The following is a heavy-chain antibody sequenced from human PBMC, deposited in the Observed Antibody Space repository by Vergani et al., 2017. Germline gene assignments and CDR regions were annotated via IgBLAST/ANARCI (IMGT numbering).Heavy chain of an antibody. D-gene: IGHD3-10*01. J-gene: IGHJ4*02. CDR3: AKQYFVSGNYLFDY. Sequence: EVQLLESGGGLVQPGGSLRLTCAASEFTFSNYAMTWVRQAPGKGLEWVSGISGSGVSPYYTDSVKGRFTISRDNSKNMLFLQMNNLITEDTAIYYWAKQYFVSGNYLFDYWGQGTMVTVSS. V-gene: IGHV3-23*01. CDR1: EFTFSNYA. CDR2: ISGSGVSP.